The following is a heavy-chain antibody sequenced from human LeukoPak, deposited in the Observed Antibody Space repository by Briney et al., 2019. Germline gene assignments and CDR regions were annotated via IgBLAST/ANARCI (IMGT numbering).Heavy chain of an antibody. Sequence: GGSLRLSCAASGFTFSSYAMRWVGQAPGKGLEWVSAISGSGGSTYYADSVKCRFTISRDNSKNTLYLQMNSLRAEDTAVYYCAKHSTGLFFGYWGQGTLVTVSS. CDR1: GFTFSSYA. D-gene: IGHD1-1*01. CDR3: AKHSTGLFFGY. V-gene: IGHV3-23*01. CDR2: ISGSGGST. J-gene: IGHJ4*02.